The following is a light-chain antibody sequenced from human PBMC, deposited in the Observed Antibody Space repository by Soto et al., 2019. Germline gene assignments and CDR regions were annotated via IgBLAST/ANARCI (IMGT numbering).Light chain of an antibody. CDR3: QQYDNLPLT. CDR1: RDITNY. J-gene: IGKJ4*01. V-gene: IGKV1-33*01. Sequence: DIQMTQSPSSLSASVGDRVTITCQASRDITNYLNWYQQKPGKAPKLLIYDASNLGTGVPSRFSGSGSGTDFTFTINSLQPEDIAIYYCQQYDNLPLTFGGGTKVEIK. CDR2: DAS.